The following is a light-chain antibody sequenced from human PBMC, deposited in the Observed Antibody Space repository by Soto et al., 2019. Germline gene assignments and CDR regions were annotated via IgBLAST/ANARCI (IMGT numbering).Light chain of an antibody. CDR2: KAS. V-gene: IGKV1-5*03. CDR3: QQYKSYSRT. Sequence: DVQMTQSPSTLSASVGDRVTITCRASQSISSWLAWYQQKPGKAPNLLIYKASSLESGVPSRFSGSGTGTEFTLTISSLQPEDFATYYCQQYKSYSRTFGQGTKVDIK. CDR1: QSISSW. J-gene: IGKJ1*01.